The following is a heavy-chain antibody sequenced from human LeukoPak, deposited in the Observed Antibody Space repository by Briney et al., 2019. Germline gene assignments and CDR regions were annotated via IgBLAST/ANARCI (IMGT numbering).Heavy chain of an antibody. CDR3: ARNPPYCTSTSCYNDY. CDR1: GYTFTIYY. Sequence: ASVKVSCKASGYTFTIYYMHWVRQAPGQGLEWMGWINHNSGATSYAQRFQGRVTMTRDTSISTAYMKLSGLTSDDTAVYYCARNPPYCTSTSCYNDYWGQGTLVTVSS. D-gene: IGHD2-2*02. V-gene: IGHV1-2*02. CDR2: INHNSGAT. J-gene: IGHJ4*02.